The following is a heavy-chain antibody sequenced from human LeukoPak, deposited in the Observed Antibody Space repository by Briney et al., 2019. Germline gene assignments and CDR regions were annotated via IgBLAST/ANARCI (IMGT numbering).Heavy chain of an antibody. V-gene: IGHV4-30-2*01. CDR1: GGSISSGGYS. Sequence: SQTLSLTCAVSGGSISSGGYSWSWIRQPPGKGLEWIGYIYHSGSTYYNPSLKSRVTISVDRSKNQFSLKLSSVTAADTAVYYCARDRGSSTALGLYYYYGMDVWGQGTTVTVSS. D-gene: IGHD2-2*01. CDR3: ARDRGSSTALGLYYYYGMDV. J-gene: IGHJ6*02. CDR2: IYHSGST.